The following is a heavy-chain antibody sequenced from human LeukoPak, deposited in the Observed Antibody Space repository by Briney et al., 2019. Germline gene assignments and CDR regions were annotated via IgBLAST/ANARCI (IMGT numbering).Heavy chain of an antibody. D-gene: IGHD2-15*01. V-gene: IGHV3-9*03. Sequence: GGSLRLSCAASGFTFDGYAMHWVRQAPGKGLEWVSGISWNSGSIGYADSVKGRFTISRDNAKNSLYLQMNSLRAEDMALYYCAKGYVGILSDNYMDVWGKGTTVTVSS. J-gene: IGHJ6*03. CDR2: ISWNSGSI. CDR1: GFTFDGYA. CDR3: AKGYVGILSDNYMDV.